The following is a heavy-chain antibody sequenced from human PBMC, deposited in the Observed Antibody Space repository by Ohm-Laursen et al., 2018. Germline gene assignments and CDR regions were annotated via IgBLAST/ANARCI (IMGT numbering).Heavy chain of an antibody. CDR3: TTGIFGVVINYYYYGMDV. CDR2: IKSKTDGGTT. J-gene: IGHJ6*02. Sequence: SLRLSCSASGITFSSYGMTWVRQAPGKGLEWVGRIKSKTDGGTTDYAAPVKGRFTISRDDSKNTLYLQMNSLKTEDTAVYYCTTGIFGVVINYYYYGMDVWGQGTTVTVSS. CDR1: GITFSSYG. D-gene: IGHD3-3*01. V-gene: IGHV3-15*01.